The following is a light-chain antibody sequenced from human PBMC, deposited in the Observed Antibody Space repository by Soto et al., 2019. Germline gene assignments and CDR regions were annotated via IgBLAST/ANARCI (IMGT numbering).Light chain of an antibody. Sequence: ELVMTQSPSTLSVSPGERATLSCRASQTVTSTYLAWYQQKPGQAPRLLIYGISSRATGVPDRFSGSGSGTDFTLTISRLEPEDFAVYYCQQYTDWPLTFGQGTKVDIK. V-gene: IGKV3-20*01. J-gene: IGKJ1*01. CDR1: QTVTSTY. CDR2: GIS. CDR3: QQYTDWPLT.